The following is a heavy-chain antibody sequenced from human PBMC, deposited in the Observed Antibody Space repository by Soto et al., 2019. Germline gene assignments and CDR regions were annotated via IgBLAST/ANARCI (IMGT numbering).Heavy chain of an antibody. D-gene: IGHD2-2*01. CDR3: AREGYCSSTSCSKVNDAFDI. CDR1: GGSISSGGYY. J-gene: IGHJ3*02. Sequence: QVQLQESGPGLVKPSQTLSLTCTVSGGSISSGGYYWSWIRQHPGKGLEWIGYIYYSGSTYYNPSLKSRVTISVDTSKNQFSLKLSSVTAADTAVYYCAREGYCSSTSCSKVNDAFDIWGQGTMVTVSS. V-gene: IGHV4-31*03. CDR2: IYYSGST.